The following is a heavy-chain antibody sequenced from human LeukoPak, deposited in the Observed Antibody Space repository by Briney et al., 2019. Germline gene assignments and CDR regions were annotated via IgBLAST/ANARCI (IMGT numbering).Heavy chain of an antibody. D-gene: IGHD3-9*01. Sequence: GGSLRLSCAASGSTFSSYSMNWVRQAPGKGLEWVSSISSSSSYIYYADSVKGRFTISRDNAKNSLYLQMNSLRAEDTAVYYCARGGETYYDILTGSPVAYWGQGTLVTVSS. V-gene: IGHV3-21*01. CDR3: ARGGETYYDILTGSPVAY. CDR2: ISSSSSYI. J-gene: IGHJ4*02. CDR1: GSTFSSYS.